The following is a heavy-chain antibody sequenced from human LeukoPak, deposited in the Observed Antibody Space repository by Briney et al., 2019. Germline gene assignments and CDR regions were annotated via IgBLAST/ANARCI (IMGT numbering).Heavy chain of an antibody. J-gene: IGHJ4*02. CDR1: GFTLSTYD. CDR2: SGIVGDT. D-gene: IGHD1-14*01. CDR3: AKVTFTGQYYFDY. V-gene: IGHV3-13*01. Sequence: PGGSLRLSCAASGFTLSTYDMHWVRRAPGKGLEWVSLSGIVGDTDYSDSVKGRFTISRDNAKDSLFLQMSSLRVGDTAVYYCAKVTFTGQYYFDYWGQGTLVTVSS.